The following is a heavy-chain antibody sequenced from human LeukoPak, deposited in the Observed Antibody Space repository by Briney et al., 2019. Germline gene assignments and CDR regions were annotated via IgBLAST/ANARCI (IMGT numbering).Heavy chain of an antibody. Sequence: SETLSLTCTVSGGSISSSGYYWGWIRQPPGKGLEWIGEINHSGSTNYNPSLKSRVTISVDTSKNQFSLKLSSVTAADTAVYYCARGQIRFWGAKNWFDPWGQGTLVTVSS. V-gene: IGHV4-39*07. CDR2: INHSGST. CDR1: GGSISSSGYY. J-gene: IGHJ5*02. D-gene: IGHD3-3*01. CDR3: ARGQIRFWGAKNWFDP.